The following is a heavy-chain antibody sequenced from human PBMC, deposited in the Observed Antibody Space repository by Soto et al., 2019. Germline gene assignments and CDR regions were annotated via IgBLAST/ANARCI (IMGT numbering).Heavy chain of an antibody. CDR2: ISAHNGNT. V-gene: IGHV1-18*01. J-gene: IGHJ4*02. Sequence: QVHLVQSGAEVKKPGASVKVSCKGSGYAFTTYGITWVRQAPGQGLEWMGWISAHNGNTNDAQKLQGRVTVTTDTSTSTADMELRSLRSEDTAVYYCARGRYGDYWGQGALVTVSS. D-gene: IGHD1-1*01. CDR3: ARGRYGDY. CDR1: GYAFTTYG.